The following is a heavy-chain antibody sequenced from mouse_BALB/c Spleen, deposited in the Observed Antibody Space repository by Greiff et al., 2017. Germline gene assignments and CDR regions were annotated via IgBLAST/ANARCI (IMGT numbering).Heavy chain of an antibody. J-gene: IGHJ3*01. D-gene: IGHD2-4*01. CDR3: TREDDYDGFAY. CDR2: INPSNGGT. CDR1: GYTFTSYY. Sequence: QVQLKQSGAELVKPGASVKLSCKASGYTFTSYYMYWVKQRPGQGLEWIGEINPSNGGTNFNEKFKSKATLTVDKSSSTAYMQLSSLTSEDSAVYYCTREDDYDGFAYWGQGTLVTVSA. V-gene: IGHV1S81*02.